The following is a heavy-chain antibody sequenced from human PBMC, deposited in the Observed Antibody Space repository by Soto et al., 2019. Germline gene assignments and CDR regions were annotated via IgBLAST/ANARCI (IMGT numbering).Heavy chain of an antibody. Sequence: PSETLSLTCSVSGGTISGYYWTWIRQPTGKGLEWIGRIYSSGNTKYNPSLQSRVTMSLDTSNNQFSLRLTSVTAADTAVYYCARGQRFSDWFDPWGQGTLVTVSS. V-gene: IGHV4-4*07. CDR2: IYSSGNT. J-gene: IGHJ5*02. D-gene: IGHD3-3*01. CDR1: GGTISGYY. CDR3: ARGQRFSDWFDP.